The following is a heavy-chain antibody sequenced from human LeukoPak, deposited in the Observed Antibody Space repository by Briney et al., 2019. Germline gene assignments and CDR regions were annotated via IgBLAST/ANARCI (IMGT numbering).Heavy chain of an antibody. CDR2: IYYSGNT. V-gene: IGHV4-59*11. CDR1: GGSISSHY. Sequence: SETLSLTCTVSGGSISSHYWSWIRQPPGKGLEWIGYIYYSGNTNYNPALKSRLTISVDTSKNRFSLRLTSVTAADTAMYYCARDYYDSRGEAVDIWGQGTMVTVSS. J-gene: IGHJ3*02. CDR3: ARDYYDSRGEAVDI. D-gene: IGHD3-22*01.